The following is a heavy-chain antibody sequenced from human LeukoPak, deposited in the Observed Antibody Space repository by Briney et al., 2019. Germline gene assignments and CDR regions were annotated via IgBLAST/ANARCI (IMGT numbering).Heavy chain of an antibody. D-gene: IGHD1-26*01. Sequence: GGSLRLSCAASGFTFSSYGMHWVRQAPGKGLEWVAVISYDGSNKYYADSVKGRFTISRDNSKNTLYLQMNSLRAEDTAVYYCAREERLGDAFDIWGQGTMVTVSS. CDR3: AREERLGDAFDI. CDR2: ISYDGSNK. CDR1: GFTFSSYG. V-gene: IGHV3-30*03. J-gene: IGHJ3*02.